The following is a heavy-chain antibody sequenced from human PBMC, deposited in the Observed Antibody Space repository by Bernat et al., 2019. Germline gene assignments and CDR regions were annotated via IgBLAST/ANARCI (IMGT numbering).Heavy chain of an antibody. CDR3: AKGKGAWFGELEYDY. J-gene: IGHJ4*02. CDR2: ISYDGSNK. Sequence: QVQLVESGGGMVQPGRSLRLSCAASGFTFSSYGMHWVRQAPGKGLEWVAVISYDGSNKYYADSVKGRFTISRDNSKNTLYLQMNSLRAEDTAVYYCAKGKGAWFGELEYDYWGQGTLVTVSS. D-gene: IGHD3-10*01. CDR1: GFTFSSYG. V-gene: IGHV3-30*18.